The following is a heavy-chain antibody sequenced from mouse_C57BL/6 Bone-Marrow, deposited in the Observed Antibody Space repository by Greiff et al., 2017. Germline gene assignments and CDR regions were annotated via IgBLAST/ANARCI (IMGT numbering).Heavy chain of an antibody. CDR1: GYAFSSSW. D-gene: IGHD1-1*01. CDR3: AVITTVVAENY. Sequence: VQLQQSGPELVKPGASVKISCKASGYAFSSSWMNWVKQRPGKGLEWIGRIYPGDGDTNYNGKFKGKATLTADKSSSTAYMQLSSLTSEDSAVYFCAVITTVVAENYWGQGTTLTVSS. CDR2: IYPGDGDT. V-gene: IGHV1-82*01. J-gene: IGHJ2*01.